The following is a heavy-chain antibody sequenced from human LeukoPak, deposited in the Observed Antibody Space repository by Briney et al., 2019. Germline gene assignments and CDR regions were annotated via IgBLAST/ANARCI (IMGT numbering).Heavy chain of an antibody. CDR3: ATVAAVGSPHFDY. Sequence: RHGESLKISCKVSGYSFASYWIGWVRQMPGKGLQWMGLIYPGDSDTRYSPSYQGQVTISADKSINTAYLQWSSLKASDTAMYYCATVAAVGSPHFDYWGQGTLVTVSS. D-gene: IGHD6-13*01. V-gene: IGHV5-51*01. CDR2: IYPGDSDT. CDR1: GYSFASYW. J-gene: IGHJ4*02.